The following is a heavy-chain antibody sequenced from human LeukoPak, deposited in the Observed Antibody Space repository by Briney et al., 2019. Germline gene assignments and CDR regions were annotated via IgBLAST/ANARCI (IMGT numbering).Heavy chain of an antibody. V-gene: IGHV4-39*07. Sequence: SETLSLTCTVSGGSISSGDYYWSWIRQPPGKGLEWIGSIYYSGSTYYNPSLKSRVTISVDTSKNQFSLKLSSVTAADTAVYYCARALRDDDYGGNSAPLDAFDIWGQGTMVTVSS. CDR2: IYYSGST. D-gene: IGHD4-23*01. CDR1: GGSISSGDYY. CDR3: ARALRDDDYGGNSAPLDAFDI. J-gene: IGHJ3*02.